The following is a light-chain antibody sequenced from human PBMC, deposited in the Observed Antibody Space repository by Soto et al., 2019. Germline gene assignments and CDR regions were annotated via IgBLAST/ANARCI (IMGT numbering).Light chain of an antibody. CDR2: GAY. Sequence: EIVMTQSPATLSVSPGERATLSCRASQSVGNNLAWYQQKPGQAPRLLIYGAYTRATGIPARFSGSGSGTEFTLTISRLNSEDFPVYYCQQYNNWPLTFGGGTKVDIK. CDR1: QSVGNN. V-gene: IGKV3-15*01. CDR3: QQYNNWPLT. J-gene: IGKJ4*01.